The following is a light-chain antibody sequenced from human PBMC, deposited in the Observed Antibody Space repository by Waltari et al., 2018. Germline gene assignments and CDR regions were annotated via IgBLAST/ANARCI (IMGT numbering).Light chain of an antibody. V-gene: IGKV3-15*01. Sequence: EVVMTQSPATLSVSPGERATLSCRASHGISDNLAWYQQKPGQAPRPLIYGAFTRATGIPARFTGSGSGTEFTLTISSLQSEDSAVYYCQQYNRWPPITFGQGTRLEIK. CDR3: QQYNRWPPIT. J-gene: IGKJ5*01. CDR2: GAF. CDR1: HGISDN.